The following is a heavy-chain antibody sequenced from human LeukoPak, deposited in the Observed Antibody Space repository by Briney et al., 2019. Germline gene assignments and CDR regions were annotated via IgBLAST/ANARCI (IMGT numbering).Heavy chain of an antibody. V-gene: IGHV4-39*07. Sequence: PSETLSLTCTVSGGSISSSSYYWGWIRQPPGKGLEWIGSIYYSGSTYYNPSLKSRVTISVDTSKNQFSLKLSSVTAADTAVYYCARAVSNSAPPEYFQHWGQGTLVTVSS. D-gene: IGHD4-11*01. CDR3: ARAVSNSAPPEYFQH. CDR2: IYYSGST. J-gene: IGHJ1*01. CDR1: GGSISSSSYY.